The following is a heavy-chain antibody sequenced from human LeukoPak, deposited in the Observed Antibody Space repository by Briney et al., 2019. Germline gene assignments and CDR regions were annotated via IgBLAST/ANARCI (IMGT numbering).Heavy chain of an antibody. Sequence: ASVKVSCKASGYTFTSYYMHWVRQAPGQGLEWMGIINPSGGSTSYAQKFQGRVTMTRDTSTSTVYMELSSLRSEDTAVYYCARSGMIHRRDGYNPTSYYYYGMDVWGQGTTVTVSS. V-gene: IGHV1-46*01. CDR2: INPSGGST. CDR1: GYTFTSYY. D-gene: IGHD5-24*01. CDR3: ARSGMIHRRDGYNPTSYYYYGMDV. J-gene: IGHJ6*02.